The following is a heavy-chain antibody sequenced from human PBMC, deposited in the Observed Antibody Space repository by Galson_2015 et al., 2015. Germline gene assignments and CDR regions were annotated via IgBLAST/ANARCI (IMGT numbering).Heavy chain of an antibody. D-gene: IGHD3-10*01. CDR2: ISSSGSTI. Sequence: LRLSCAASGFTFSDYYMSWIRQAPGKGLAWVSYISSSGSTIYYADSVKGRFTISRDNAKNSLYLQMNSLRAEDTAVYYCAGEGIAMVRGSGFDYWGQGALVTVSS. CDR1: GFTFSDYY. CDR3: AGEGIAMVRGSGFDY. J-gene: IGHJ4*02. V-gene: IGHV3-11*01.